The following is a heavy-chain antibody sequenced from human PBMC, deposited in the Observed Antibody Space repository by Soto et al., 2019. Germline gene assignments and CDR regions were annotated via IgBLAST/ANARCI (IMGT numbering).Heavy chain of an antibody. J-gene: IGHJ4*02. CDR2: ISGNSGHA. CDR3: ARAPSEYIWGSYLRYFEY. V-gene: IGHV3-23*01. CDR1: GFPFSNYA. D-gene: IGHD3-16*02. Sequence: EVELLESGGAFIQPGGSLRLSCAASGFPFSNYAMAWVRQASGKGLEWVSGISGNSGHAFYADSVQGRFTSSRDNSRTTLYLQMESLRAEDTATYFCARAPSEYIWGSYLRYFEYWGQGTLVAVSS.